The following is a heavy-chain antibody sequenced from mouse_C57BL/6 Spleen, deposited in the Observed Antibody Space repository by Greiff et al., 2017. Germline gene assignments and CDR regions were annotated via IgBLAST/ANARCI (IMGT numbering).Heavy chain of an antibody. V-gene: IGHV1-76*01. J-gene: IGHJ4*01. CDR2: IYPGSGNT. Sequence: VQLQQSGAELVRPGASVKLSCKASGYTFTDYYINWVKQRPGQGLEWIARIYPGSGNTYYNEKFKGKATLTAEKSSSTAYMQLSSLTSEDSAVYFCARVEAYDGYYYAMDYWGQGTSVTVSS. CDR3: ARVEAYDGYYYAMDY. D-gene: IGHD2-3*01. CDR1: GYTFTDYY.